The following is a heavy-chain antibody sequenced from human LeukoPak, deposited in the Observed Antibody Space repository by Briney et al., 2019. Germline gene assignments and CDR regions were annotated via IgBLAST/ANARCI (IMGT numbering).Heavy chain of an antibody. CDR2: INHSGST. D-gene: IGHD6-13*01. CDR1: GGSFSGYY. V-gene: IGHV4-34*01. J-gene: IGHJ5*02. Sequence: SETLSLTCAVYGGSFSGYYWSWIRQPPEKGLEWIGEINHSGSTNYNPSLKSRVTISVDTSKNQFSLKLSSVTAADTAVYYCARAGLRAAAGTGFRFDPWGQGTLVTVSS. CDR3: ARAGLRAAAGTGFRFDP.